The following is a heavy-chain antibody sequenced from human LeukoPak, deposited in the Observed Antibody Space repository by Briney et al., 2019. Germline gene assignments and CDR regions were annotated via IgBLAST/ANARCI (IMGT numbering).Heavy chain of an antibody. CDR3: ARDRWSRICYYGMDV. Sequence: GGSLRLSCAASVFTFSSYWIRWVRQAPGKGLEWVANIKQDGSEKSYVDSVKGRFTISRDNAKNSLYLQMNSLRAEDTAVYYCARDRWSRICYYGMDVWGQGTTVTVSS. J-gene: IGHJ6*02. V-gene: IGHV3-7*05. CDR2: IKQDGSEK. D-gene: IGHD4-23*01. CDR1: VFTFSSYW.